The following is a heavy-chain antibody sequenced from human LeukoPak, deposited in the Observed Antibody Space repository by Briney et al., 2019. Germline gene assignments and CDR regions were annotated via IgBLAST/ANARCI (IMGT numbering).Heavy chain of an antibody. CDR2: LKGKLDGGTT. CDR1: GFTFRNAW. V-gene: IGHV3-15*01. D-gene: IGHD3-3*01. CDR3: TTGRDRGRSGFDY. J-gene: IGHJ4*02. Sequence: GGSLRLSCAASGFTFRNAWMSWVRQAPGKGLEWVGHLKGKLDGGTTDYAAPVKGRFTFSRDDSKNTLYLQMNSLNTDDTGVYYCTTGRDRGRSGFDYWGQGTLVTVSS.